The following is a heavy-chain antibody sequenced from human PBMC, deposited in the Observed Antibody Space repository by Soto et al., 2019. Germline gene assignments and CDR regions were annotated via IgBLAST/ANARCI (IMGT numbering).Heavy chain of an antibody. J-gene: IGHJ4*02. CDR3: ARQIYDSDTGPNFQYYFDS. CDR2: IDPSDSQT. D-gene: IGHD3-22*01. V-gene: IGHV5-10-1*01. Sequence: GQAEKISCEGSGGRVTSSWSTWERQKKGKGLEWMGRIDPSDSQTYYSPSFRGHVTISVTKSITTVFLQWSSLRASDTAMYYCARQIYDSDTGPNFQYYFDSWGQGTPVPVSS. CDR1: GGRVTSSW.